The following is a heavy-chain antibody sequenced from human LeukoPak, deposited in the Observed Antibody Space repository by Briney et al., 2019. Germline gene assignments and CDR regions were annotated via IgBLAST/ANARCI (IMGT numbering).Heavy chain of an antibody. CDR3: TTLTVASHSDY. CDR1: GFSFSTYD. D-gene: IGHD4-11*01. J-gene: IGHJ4*02. V-gene: IGHV3-30*02. Sequence: GGSLRLSCAASGFSFSTYDMYWVRQAPGKGLEWVASIRYDGNNKYYADSVKGRFTISRDNSENTPDLQLNSLRAEDTAVYCCTTLTVASHSDYWGPGTLVTVSS. CDR2: IRYDGNNK.